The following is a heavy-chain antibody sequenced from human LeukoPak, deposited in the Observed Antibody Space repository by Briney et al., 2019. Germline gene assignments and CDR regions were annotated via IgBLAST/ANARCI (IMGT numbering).Heavy chain of an antibody. J-gene: IGHJ4*02. CDR3: ARDGILAVAGNFDY. CDR2: MNPNSGNT. D-gene: IGHD6-19*01. CDR1: GYTFTSYD. Sequence: GASVKVSCKASGYTFTSYDINWVRQATGQGLEWMGWMNPNSGNTGYAQKFQGRVTITRNTSISTAYMELSSLRSEDTAVYYCARDGILAVAGNFDYWGQGTLVTVSS. V-gene: IGHV1-8*03.